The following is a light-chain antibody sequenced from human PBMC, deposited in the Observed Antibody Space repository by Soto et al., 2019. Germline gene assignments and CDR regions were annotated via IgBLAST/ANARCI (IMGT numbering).Light chain of an antibody. J-gene: IGKJ1*01. CDR2: GAS. CDR1: QSVSSY. CDR3: QQYGGSPWT. Sequence: IVLTQTPATLSLSPGERATLSCRASQSVSSYLAWYQQKPGQAPRLLIYGASRRATGFPDRFSGSGSGTDFTLTISRLEPEDFEVYYCQQYGGSPWTFGQGTMVDI. V-gene: IGKV3-20*01.